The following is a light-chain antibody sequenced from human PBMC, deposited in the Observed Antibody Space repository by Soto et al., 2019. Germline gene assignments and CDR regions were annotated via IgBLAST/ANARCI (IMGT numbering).Light chain of an antibody. CDR1: SGSIASNY. Sequence: NFMLPQPHSVSESPGKTVTISCTRSSGSIASNYVQWYQQRPGSAPTTVIYEDNQRPSGFPDRFSGSIDSSSNSASLTISGLKTEDEADYYCQSYDSNIVVFGGGTKLTVL. J-gene: IGLJ2*01. V-gene: IGLV6-57*04. CDR3: QSYDSNIVV. CDR2: EDN.